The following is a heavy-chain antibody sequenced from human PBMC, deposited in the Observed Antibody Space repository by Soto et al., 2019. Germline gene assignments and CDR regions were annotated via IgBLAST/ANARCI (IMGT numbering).Heavy chain of an antibody. CDR1: GYTFTSYG. V-gene: IGHV1-18*01. CDR3: ARTEYSSSSGDAFDI. CDR2: ISAYNGNT. Sequence: ASVKVSCKASGYTFTSYGISWARQAPGQGLEWMGWISAYNGNTNYAQKLQGRVTMTTDTSTSTAYMELRSLRSDDTAVYYCARTEYSSSSGDAFDIWGQGTMVTVSS. D-gene: IGHD6-6*01. J-gene: IGHJ3*02.